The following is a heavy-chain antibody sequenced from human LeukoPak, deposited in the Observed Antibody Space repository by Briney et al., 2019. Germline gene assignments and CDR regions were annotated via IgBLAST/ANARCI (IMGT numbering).Heavy chain of an antibody. Sequence: GGSLKLSCAASGFTFSSYGIHWVRQAPGKGLEWVAVIWYDGTNKFYADSVKGRFTISRDNSKNTLYLQMNSLRAEDTAVYYCARSLERYYGSGIDYWGQGTLVTVSS. D-gene: IGHD3-10*01. CDR2: IWYDGTNK. CDR1: GFTFSSYG. CDR3: ARSLERYYGSGIDY. J-gene: IGHJ4*02. V-gene: IGHV3-33*01.